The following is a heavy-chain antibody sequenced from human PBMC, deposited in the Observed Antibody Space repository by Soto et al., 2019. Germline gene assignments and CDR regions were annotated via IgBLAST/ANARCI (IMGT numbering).Heavy chain of an antibody. CDR2: IYAADSRA. CDR1: GYTFTTYW. Sequence: GESLKISCKDSGYTFTTYWIGWVRQMPGKGLEWMGIIYAADSRAKYSPSFQGQVTISVDRSTTTAYLQWNGLKASDTAMYYCARARNGNYHWDYWGQGTLVTVSS. D-gene: IGHD4-17*01. J-gene: IGHJ4*02. V-gene: IGHV5-51*01. CDR3: ARARNGNYHWDY.